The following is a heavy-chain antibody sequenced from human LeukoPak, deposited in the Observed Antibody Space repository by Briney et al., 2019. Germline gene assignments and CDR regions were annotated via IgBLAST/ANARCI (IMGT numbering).Heavy chain of an antibody. J-gene: IGHJ3*02. CDR2: IYYSGST. CDR3: ASLDGSDFGVAFDN. V-gene: IGHV4-39*07. CDR1: GGSISSSSYY. D-gene: IGHD4-17*01. Sequence: SETLSLTCTVSGGSISSSSYYWSWIRQPPGKGLEWIGGIYYSGSTNYNPSLKSRVTISVDTSKNQFSLKLSSVTAADTAVYYCASLDGSDFGVAFDNWGQGTMVTVSS.